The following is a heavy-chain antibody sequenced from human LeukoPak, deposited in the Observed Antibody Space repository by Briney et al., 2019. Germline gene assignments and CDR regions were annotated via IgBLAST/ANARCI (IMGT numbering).Heavy chain of an antibody. CDR3: ARAPYYYDIRGYHNWIDA. J-gene: IGHJ5*02. D-gene: IGHD3-22*01. CDR2: IYSSGTT. CDR1: GGSISSYY. V-gene: IGHV4-4*07. Sequence: PSETLSLTGTVSGGSISSYYGSWLRQPAGKGLEWIGRIYSSGTTNYNPSLKSRVTMSVDTSKNHFSLKLSSVTAADTAVYYCARAPYYYDIRGYHNWIDAWGQGTLVTVSS.